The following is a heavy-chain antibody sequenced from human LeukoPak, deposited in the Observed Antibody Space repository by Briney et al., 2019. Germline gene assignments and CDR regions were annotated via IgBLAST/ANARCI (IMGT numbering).Heavy chain of an antibody. Sequence: PGGSLRLSCAASGFTFSTYEMNWVRQAPGKGLEWVSYISSSGGTIHYSDSVKGRFTISRDNSKNTLYLQMNSLRAEDTAVYYCATPHCSGGSCYVYYFDYWGQGTLVTVSS. V-gene: IGHV3-48*03. CDR3: ATPHCSGGSCYVYYFDY. D-gene: IGHD2-15*01. CDR2: ISSSGGTI. J-gene: IGHJ4*02. CDR1: GFTFSTYE.